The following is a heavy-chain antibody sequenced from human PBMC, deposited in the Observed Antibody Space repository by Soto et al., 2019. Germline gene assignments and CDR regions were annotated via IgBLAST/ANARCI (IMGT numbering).Heavy chain of an antibody. CDR2: INPDNGNT. CDR3: ARGIATGQLDP. Sequence: ASVKVSCKASGYTFTRYTMNWVRQAPGQRLEWMGWINPDNGNTKSSQKFQDRVIITRDTSASTAYMDLSSLRSEDTAVYYCARGIATGQLDPWGQGMQVTVSS. D-gene: IGHD2-15*01. J-gene: IGHJ5*02. V-gene: IGHV1-3*01. CDR1: GYTFTRYT.